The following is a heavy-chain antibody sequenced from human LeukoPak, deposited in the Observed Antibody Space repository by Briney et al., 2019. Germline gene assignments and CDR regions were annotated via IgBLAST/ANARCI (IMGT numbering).Heavy chain of an antibody. J-gene: IGHJ4*02. CDR3: ARDLGGGSYGSDY. V-gene: IGHV3-7*01. Sequence: GGSLRLSCVASGFTFSTYWMSWVRQAPGEGLEWVANIKQDGSEKNYVDSVKGRFTISCDTAKNSLYLQMNSLRAEDTAVYYCARDLGGGSYGSDYWGQGVLVTVSS. CDR1: GFTFSTYW. D-gene: IGHD1-26*01. CDR2: IKQDGSEK.